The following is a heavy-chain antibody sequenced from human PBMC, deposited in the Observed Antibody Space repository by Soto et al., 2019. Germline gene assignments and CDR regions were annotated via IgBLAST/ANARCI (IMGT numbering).Heavy chain of an antibody. CDR2: IYYTGAT. Sequence: PSETLSLTXTVSGGSISSPTYYWGWIRQPPGKGLEWIGTIYYTGATYYNPSLQSRVTISVDTSKNQFSLKLSSVTAADTAVYYCARHSQLHSSNWYWFDPWGQGTLVTVS. J-gene: IGHJ5*02. D-gene: IGHD6-13*01. V-gene: IGHV4-39*01. CDR1: GGSISSPTYY. CDR3: ARHSQLHSSNWYWFDP.